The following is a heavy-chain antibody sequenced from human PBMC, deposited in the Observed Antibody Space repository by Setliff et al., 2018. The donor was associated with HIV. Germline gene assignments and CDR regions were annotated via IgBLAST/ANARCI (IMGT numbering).Heavy chain of an antibody. CDR1: GGSISRSSYF. J-gene: IGHJ3*02. CDR3: ARGRTPSYGGDYRDTFDI. V-gene: IGHV4-31*03. D-gene: IGHD4-17*01. Sequence: PSETLSLTCTVSGGSISRSSYFWTWIRQRPGQGLEWIGYIYYNGRVSYSEKTYYSPSLKSRVTISLDTSQSQFSLSLTSVTAADTAVYYCARGRTPSYGGDYRDTFDIWGPGTKVTVSS. CDR2: IYYNGRVSYSEKT.